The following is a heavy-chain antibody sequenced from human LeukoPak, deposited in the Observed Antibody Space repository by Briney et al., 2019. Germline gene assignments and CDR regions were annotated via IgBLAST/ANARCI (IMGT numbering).Heavy chain of an antibody. V-gene: IGHV4-34*01. Sequence: PSETLSPTCAVYGGSFSGYYWSWIRQPPGKGLEWIGEINHSGSTNYNPSLKSRVTISVDTSKNQFSLKLSSVTAADTAVYYCASINQWLARYYFDYWGQGTLVTVSS. D-gene: IGHD6-19*01. CDR1: GGSFSGYY. CDR2: INHSGST. J-gene: IGHJ4*02. CDR3: ASINQWLARYYFDY.